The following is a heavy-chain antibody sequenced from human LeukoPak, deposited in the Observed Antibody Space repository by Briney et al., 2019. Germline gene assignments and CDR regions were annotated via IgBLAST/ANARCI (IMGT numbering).Heavy chain of an antibody. D-gene: IGHD3-22*01. CDR3: ARDINPYYYDSSDYYYLGLAD. J-gene: IGHJ4*02. Sequence: PGGSLRLSCAASGFTFGDTWMNWVRQVPGQGLEWVANIKQDGSEKFYVASVKGRFTISRDNAKNSLYLQMNSLRTEDTALYYCARDINPYYYDSSDYYYLGLADWGQGTLVTVSS. CDR2: IKQDGSEK. CDR1: GFTFGDTW. V-gene: IGHV3-7*03.